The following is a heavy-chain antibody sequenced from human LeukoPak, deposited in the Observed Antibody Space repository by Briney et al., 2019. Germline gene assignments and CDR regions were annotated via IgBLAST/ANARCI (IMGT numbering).Heavy chain of an antibody. D-gene: IGHD6-6*01. CDR3: AREFPVSSSSRKFDY. J-gene: IGHJ4*02. CDR1: GFTFSSYW. CDR2: INSDGSST. V-gene: IGHV3-74*01. Sequence: GGPLRLSCAASGFTFSSYWMHWVRQAPGKGLVWVSRINSDGSSTSYADSVKGRFTISRDNAKNTLYLQMNSLRAEDTAVYYCAREFPVSSSSRKFDYWGQGTLVTVSS.